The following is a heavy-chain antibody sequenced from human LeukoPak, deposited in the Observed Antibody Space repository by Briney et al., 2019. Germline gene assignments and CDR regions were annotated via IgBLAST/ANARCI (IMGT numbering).Heavy chain of an antibody. CDR2: ISGSGATT. J-gene: IGHJ4*02. D-gene: IGHD5-24*01. CDR1: GFTFSSYA. Sequence: GGSLRLSCAASGFTFSSYAMSWVRQAPGKGLEWVSTISGSGATTYYADSVKGRFTISRGNSKNTLYLQVNNLRAEDTAVYYCAKEDDYNYIDYWGQGTLVTVSS. CDR3: AKEDDYNYIDY. V-gene: IGHV3-23*01.